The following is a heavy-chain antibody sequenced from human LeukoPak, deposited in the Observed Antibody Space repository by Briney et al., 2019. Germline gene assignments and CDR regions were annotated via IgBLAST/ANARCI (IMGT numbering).Heavy chain of an antibody. Sequence: GGSLRLSCAASGFTFSNYEMNWVRQALGKGLEWVSYISSSGSSIYYADSVKGRFTISRDNAKNSMYLQMNSLTAEDTAVYYCARVMGRYCSSTSCYVDYWGQGTLVTVSS. CDR1: GFTFSNYE. J-gene: IGHJ4*02. V-gene: IGHV3-48*03. CDR2: ISSSGSSI. D-gene: IGHD2-2*01. CDR3: ARVMGRYCSSTSCYVDY.